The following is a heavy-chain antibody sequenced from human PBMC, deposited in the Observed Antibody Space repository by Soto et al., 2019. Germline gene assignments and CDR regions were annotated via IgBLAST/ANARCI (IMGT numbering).Heavy chain of an antibody. J-gene: IGHJ4*02. CDR1: GFTFSIHD. CDR2: ISGGDGTT. Sequence: EVQLLESGGGLGQPGGSLRLSCAASGFTFSIHDMTWVRQAAGKGLEWVSAISGGDGTTYYADSVKGRFTISRDISKNTLYLQMNSLRADDTAVYYCVKGHWGDYWGQGTQVTVSS. CDR3: VKGHWGDY. V-gene: IGHV3-23*01. D-gene: IGHD7-27*01.